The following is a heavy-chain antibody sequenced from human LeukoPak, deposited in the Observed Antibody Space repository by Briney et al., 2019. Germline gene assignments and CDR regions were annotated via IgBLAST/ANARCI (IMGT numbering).Heavy chain of an antibody. CDR3: ARDIAVAGTGDYMDV. CDR2: INPNSGGT. CDR1: GYTFTGYY. V-gene: IGHV1-2*02. Sequence: ASVKVSCKACGYTFTGYYMHWVRQARGQGLEWMGWINPNSGGTNYAQKFQGRVTMTRDTSISTAYMELSRLRSDDTAVYYCARDIAVAGTGDYMDVWGKGTTVTVSS. J-gene: IGHJ6*03. D-gene: IGHD6-19*01.